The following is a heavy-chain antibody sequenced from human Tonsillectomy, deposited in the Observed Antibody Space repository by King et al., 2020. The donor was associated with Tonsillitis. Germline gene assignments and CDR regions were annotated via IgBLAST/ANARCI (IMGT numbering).Heavy chain of an antibody. CDR1: GFTFSTYS. J-gene: IGHJ5*01. D-gene: IGHD3-22*01. CDR3: ARQRGPQYDRSGYYVSGFDS. Sequence: VQLVESGGGLVKSGGSLRLSCAASGFTFSTYSINWVRQAPGRGLEWVSSITSSSGYIYYADSVKGRFTISRDNAKNSLYLQMNSLRVEDPAVYYCARQRGPQYDRSGYYVSGFDSWGQGTLVTVSS. V-gene: IGHV3-21*01. CDR2: ITSSSGYI.